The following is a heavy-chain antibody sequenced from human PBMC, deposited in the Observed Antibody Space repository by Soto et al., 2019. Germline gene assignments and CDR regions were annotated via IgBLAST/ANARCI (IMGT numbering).Heavy chain of an antibody. CDR2: IYYSGST. J-gene: IGHJ6*02. V-gene: IGHV4-31*03. Sequence: QVQLQESGPGLVKPSQTLSLTCTVSGGSISSGGYYWSWIRQDPGKGLEWIGYIYYSGSTYYNPSLKSRVTISVDTSKNQFSLKLSSVTAAETAVYYCARGGRRSPGMDVWGQGTTVTVSS. CDR1: GGSISSGGYY. CDR3: ARGGRRSPGMDV.